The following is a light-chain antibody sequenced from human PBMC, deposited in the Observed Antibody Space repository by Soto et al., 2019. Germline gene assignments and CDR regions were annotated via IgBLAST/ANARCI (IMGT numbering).Light chain of an antibody. V-gene: IGLV2-14*01. J-gene: IGLJ1*01. CDR3: SSYTGSSTLYV. CDR2: EVS. Sequence: QSVLTQPASVSGSPGQSITISCTGTSSDVGYYNYVSWYQKHPGKAPKLMIYEVSKRPSGVSNRFSGSKSGNTASLTISGLQAEGEADYYCSSYTGSSTLYVFGTGTKVTVL. CDR1: SSDVGYYNY.